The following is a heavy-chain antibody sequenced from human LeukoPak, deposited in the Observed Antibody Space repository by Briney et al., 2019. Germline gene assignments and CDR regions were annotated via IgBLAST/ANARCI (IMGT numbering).Heavy chain of an antibody. CDR3: EGTDSDYGFDY. D-gene: IGHD4-17*01. J-gene: IGHJ4*02. V-gene: IGHV3-7*01. CDR2: IKQDGSEK. Sequence: GGSLRLSCVASGFDFNDYDFHWVRQAPGKGLEWVANIKQDGSEKYYVDSVKGRFTISRDNAKNSLYLQMNSLRAEDTAVYYCEGTDSDYGFDYWGQGTLVTVSS. CDR1: GFDFNDYD.